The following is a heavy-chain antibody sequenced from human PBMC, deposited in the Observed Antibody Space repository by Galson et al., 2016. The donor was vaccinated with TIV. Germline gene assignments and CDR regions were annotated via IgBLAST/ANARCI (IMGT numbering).Heavy chain of an antibody. J-gene: IGHJ6*02. CDR2: VDPEDGKT. Sequence: SCRVSGYNFTDYYLHWMQQAPGKGFEWMGHVDPEDGKTKYAAKFQGRVTMTADTSTDTAYMELSSLRSEDTAIYYCTTVRLRGTGGMDVWGQGTTVTVSS. V-gene: IGHV1-69-2*01. D-gene: IGHD2-8*02. CDR1: GYNFTDYY. CDR3: TTVRLRGTGGMDV.